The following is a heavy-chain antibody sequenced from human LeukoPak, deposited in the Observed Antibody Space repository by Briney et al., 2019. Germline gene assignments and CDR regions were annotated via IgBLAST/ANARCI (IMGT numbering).Heavy chain of an antibody. CDR3: ASPAGYSSSWAFDY. CDR1: GYTFTGYY. V-gene: IGHV1-2*02. Sequence: ASVKVFCKASGYTFTGYYMHWVRQAPGQGLEWMGWINPNSGGTNYAQKFQGRVTMTRDTSISTAYMELSRLRSDDTAVYYCASPAGYSSSWAFDYWGQGTLVTVSS. D-gene: IGHD6-13*01. CDR2: INPNSGGT. J-gene: IGHJ4*02.